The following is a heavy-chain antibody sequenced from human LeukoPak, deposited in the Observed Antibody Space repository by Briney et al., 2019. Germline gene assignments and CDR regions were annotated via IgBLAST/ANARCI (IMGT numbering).Heavy chain of an antibody. V-gene: IGHV3-23*01. CDR3: AKEPYSSGWSSPFDY. D-gene: IGHD6-19*01. J-gene: IGHJ4*02. CDR1: GFTFSSYA. Sequence: GGSLRLSCAASGFTFSSYAMSWVRQAPGKGLEWVSAISGSGGSTYYADSVKGRFTISRDSSKNTLYLQMNSLRAEDTAVYYCAKEPYSSGWSSPFDYWGQGTLVTVSS. CDR2: ISGSGGST.